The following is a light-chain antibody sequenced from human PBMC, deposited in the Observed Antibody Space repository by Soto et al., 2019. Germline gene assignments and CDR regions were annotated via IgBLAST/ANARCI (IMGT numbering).Light chain of an antibody. CDR3: SSYAGSNTVV. CDR2: EVI. Sequence: QSVLTQPPSASGSPGQSVTISCTGTSSDIGAYNYVSWYQQHPGKAPKVLINEVIKRPSGVPDRFSGSKSGNTASLTVSGLQAEDEADYYCSSYAGSNTVVFGGGTKVTVL. V-gene: IGLV2-8*01. CDR1: SSDIGAYNY. J-gene: IGLJ2*01.